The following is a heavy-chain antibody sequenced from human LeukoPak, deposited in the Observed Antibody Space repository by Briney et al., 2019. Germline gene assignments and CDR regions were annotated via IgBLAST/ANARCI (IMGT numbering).Heavy chain of an antibody. CDR3: AREQATGSTNEYFQH. J-gene: IGHJ1*01. D-gene: IGHD2/OR15-2a*01. CDR2: IFVGGNT. CDR1: GFTVSTNY. Sequence: GGSLRLSCAASGFTVSTNYMSWVRQAPGKGLEWVSAIFVGGNTYYADSVKGRFTISRDSSKNTLYLQMNSLRAEDTAVYYCAREQATGSTNEYFQHWGQGTLVTVSS. V-gene: IGHV3-53*01.